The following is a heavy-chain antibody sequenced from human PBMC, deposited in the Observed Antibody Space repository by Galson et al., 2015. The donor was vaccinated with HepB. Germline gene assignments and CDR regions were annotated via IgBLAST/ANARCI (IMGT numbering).Heavy chain of an antibody. CDR1: GGSISSYY. Sequence: SETLSLTCTVSGGSISSYYWSWIRQPPGKGLEWIGYIYYSGSTNYNPSLKSRVTISVDTSKNQFSLKLSSVTAADTAVYYCAREKVLKPDSGYGSLDYWGQGTLVTVPS. D-gene: IGHD5-12*01. CDR3: AREKVLKPDSGYGSLDY. V-gene: IGHV4-59*01. J-gene: IGHJ4*02. CDR2: IYYSGST.